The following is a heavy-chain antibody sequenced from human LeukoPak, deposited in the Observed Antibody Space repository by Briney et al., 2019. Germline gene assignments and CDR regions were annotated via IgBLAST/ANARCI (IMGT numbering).Heavy chain of an antibody. CDR3: ARSIGDYLDEYFQH. J-gene: IGHJ1*01. Sequence: PGGSLRLSCAASGFTFSSYGMHWVRQAPGKGLEWVAVIWYDGSNKYYADSVKGRFTISRDNSKNTLYLQMNSLRAEDTAVYYCARSIGDYLDEYFQHWGQGTLVTVSS. D-gene: IGHD4-17*01. CDR1: GFTFSSYG. CDR2: IWYDGSNK. V-gene: IGHV3-33*01.